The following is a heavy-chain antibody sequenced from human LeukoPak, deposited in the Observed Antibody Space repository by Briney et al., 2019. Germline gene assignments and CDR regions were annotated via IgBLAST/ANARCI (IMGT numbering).Heavy chain of an antibody. D-gene: IGHD3-10*01. J-gene: IGHJ4*02. V-gene: IGHV3-7*01. CDR2: INQDGSEK. CDR3: ARDEGTY. Sequence: AGGSLRLSCVASGFTFSSHKMTWVRQAPGKGLEWVANINQDGSEKNYVDSVKGRFTISRDNARNSLYLQMNSLRTEDTAVYYCARDEGTYWGQGTLVTVSS. CDR1: GFTFSSHK.